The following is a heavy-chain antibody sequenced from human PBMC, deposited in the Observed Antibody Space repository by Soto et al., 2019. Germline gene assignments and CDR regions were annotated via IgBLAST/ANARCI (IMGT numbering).Heavy chain of an antibody. V-gene: IGHV3-48*03. CDR2: ISTSGSTV. CDR3: VRYCGTTHCNGVATRTFDY. CDR1: RFTFSAYE. J-gene: IGHJ4*02. Sequence: GGSLRLSCAASRFTFSAYEMHWFRQAPGKGLEWVSYISTSGSTVYYADSVKGRFTVSRDNTRNSLYLQMDSLRDEDTALYYCVRYCGTTHCNGVATRTFDYWGQGTLVTVSS. D-gene: IGHD5-12*01.